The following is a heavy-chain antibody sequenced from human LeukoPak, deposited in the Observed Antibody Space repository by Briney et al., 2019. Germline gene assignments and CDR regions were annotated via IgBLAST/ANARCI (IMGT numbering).Heavy chain of an antibody. J-gene: IGHJ4*02. CDR1: GFTFSSYS. V-gene: IGHV3-48*01. Sequence: GGSLRLSCAASGFTFSSYSMNWVRQAPGKGLEWVSYISSSSSTIYYADSVKGRFTISRDNAKNSLYLQMNSLRAEDTAVYYCARDITIFGVVTGGFDYWGQGTLVTVSS. D-gene: IGHD3-3*01. CDR3: ARDITIFGVVTGGFDY. CDR2: ISSSSSTI.